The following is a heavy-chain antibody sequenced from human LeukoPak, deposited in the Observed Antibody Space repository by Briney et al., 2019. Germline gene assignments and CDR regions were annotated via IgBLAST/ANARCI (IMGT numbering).Heavy chain of an antibody. CDR1: GFTFSSYG. Sequence: GGSLRLSCAASGFTFSSYGMHWVRQAPGKGLEWVAFIRYDGSNKYYADSVKGRFTISRDNSKNTLYLQMNSLRAEDTAVYYCAKDMVDYSNYVVYQNTKLYGYFDLWGRGTLVTVSS. J-gene: IGHJ2*01. CDR2: IRYDGSNK. D-gene: IGHD4-11*01. CDR3: AKDMVDYSNYVVYQNTKLYGYFDL. V-gene: IGHV3-30*02.